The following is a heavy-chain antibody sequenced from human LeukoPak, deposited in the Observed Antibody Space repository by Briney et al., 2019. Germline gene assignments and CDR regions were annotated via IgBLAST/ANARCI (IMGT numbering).Heavy chain of an antibody. V-gene: IGHV3-30*03. CDR3: AVVWIQLWSAFDY. CDR2: ISYDGSNK. CDR1: GFTFSSYG. Sequence: GESLRLSCAASGFTFSSYGMHWVRQAPGKGLEWVAVISYDGSNKYYADSVKGRFTISRDNSKNTLYLQMNSLRAEDTAVYYCAVVWIQLWSAFDYWGQGTLVTVSS. D-gene: IGHD5-18*01. J-gene: IGHJ4*02.